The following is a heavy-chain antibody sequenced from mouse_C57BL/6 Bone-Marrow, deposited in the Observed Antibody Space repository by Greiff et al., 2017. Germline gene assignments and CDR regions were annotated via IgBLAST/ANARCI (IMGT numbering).Heavy chain of an antibody. J-gene: IGHJ4*01. CDR2: ISYDGSN. CDR3: ARGWLLHYAMDY. Sequence: EVELMESGPGLVKPSQSLSLTCSVTGYSITSGYYWNWIRQFPGNKLEWMGYISYDGSNNYNPSLKNRISITRDTSKNQFFLKLNSVTTEDTATYYCARGWLLHYAMDYWGQGTSVTVSS. CDR1: GYSITSGYY. V-gene: IGHV3-6*01. D-gene: IGHD2-3*01.